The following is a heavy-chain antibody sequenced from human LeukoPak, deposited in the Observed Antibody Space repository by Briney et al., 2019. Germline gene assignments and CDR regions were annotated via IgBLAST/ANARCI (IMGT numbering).Heavy chain of an antibody. CDR2: IIPVFGTA. CDR3: AMGDYYGSESYWHTKWFDP. Sequence: ASVKVSCKASGGTFNSHVISWVRQAPGQGLEWMGGIIPVFGTANYAQKFQGRVTITTDESTTTAYMEMSSLRSEDTAVYYCAMGDYYGSESYWHTKWFDPWGQGTLVTVSS. V-gene: IGHV1-69*05. CDR1: GGTFNSHV. J-gene: IGHJ5*02. D-gene: IGHD3-10*01.